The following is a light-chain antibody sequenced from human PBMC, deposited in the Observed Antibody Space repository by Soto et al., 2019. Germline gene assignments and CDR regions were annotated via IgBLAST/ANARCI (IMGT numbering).Light chain of an antibody. CDR3: QQYGSSVSIT. J-gene: IGKJ5*01. Sequence: ENVVTQSPGTLSLSPGERVTRSCRASQSLSGGYLAWYQQKFGQAPRLLIYDSSSRATGIPDRFSGSGSGTDFTLTISRLEPEDFAVYYCQQYGSSVSITFGQGTRLEIK. V-gene: IGKV3-20*01. CDR2: DSS. CDR1: QSLSGGY.